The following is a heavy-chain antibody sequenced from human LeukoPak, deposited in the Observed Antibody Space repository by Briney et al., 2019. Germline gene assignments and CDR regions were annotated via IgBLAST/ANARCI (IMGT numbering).Heavy chain of an antibody. J-gene: IGHJ5*02. Sequence: PSETLSLTCTVSGGSISSYYWSWIRQPPGKGLEWIGYIYYSGSTNYNPSLKSRVTISVDTSKNQFSLKLGSVTAADTAVYYCARDSPGAVAGGGPGWFDPWGQGTLVTVSS. CDR3: ARDSPGAVAGGGPGWFDP. CDR2: IYYSGST. CDR1: GGSISSYY. V-gene: IGHV4-59*01. D-gene: IGHD6-19*01.